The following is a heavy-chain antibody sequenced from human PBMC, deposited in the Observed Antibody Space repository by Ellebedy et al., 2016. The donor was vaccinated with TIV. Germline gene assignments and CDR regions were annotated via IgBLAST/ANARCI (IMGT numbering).Heavy chain of an antibody. D-gene: IGHD3-10*01. J-gene: IGHJ2*01. CDR2: IYYSGST. Sequence: SETLSLTCTVSGGSISSGDSYWSWIRQPPGKGLEWIGYIYYSGSTYYNPSLKSRVTISVDTSKNQFSLKLSSVTAADTAVYYCARGRRGLWFGESPSYWYFDLWGRGTLVTVSS. CDR3: ARGRRGLWFGESPSYWYFDL. V-gene: IGHV4-30-4*01. CDR1: GGSISSGDSY.